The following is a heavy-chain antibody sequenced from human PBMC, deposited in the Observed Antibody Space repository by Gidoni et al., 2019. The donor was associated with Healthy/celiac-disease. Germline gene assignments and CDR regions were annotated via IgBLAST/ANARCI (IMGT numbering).Heavy chain of an antibody. CDR2: ISGSGGST. Sequence: EVQLLEAGGGLVQPGGSLRLSCAASGVTFSSYAMSWVRQAPGKGLEWVSAISGSGGSTYYADSVKGRFTISRDNSKNTLYLQMNSLRAEDTAVYYCAKDSDGAAASPDAFDIWGQGTMVTVSS. J-gene: IGHJ3*02. D-gene: IGHD6-13*01. CDR3: AKDSDGAAASPDAFDI. CDR1: GVTFSSYA. V-gene: IGHV3-23*01.